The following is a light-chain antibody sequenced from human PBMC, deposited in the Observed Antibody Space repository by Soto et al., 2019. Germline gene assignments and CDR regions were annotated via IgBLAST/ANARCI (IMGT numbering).Light chain of an antibody. CDR1: SSDVGSYNL. V-gene: IGLV2-23*02. CDR3: CSYAGSGTWV. J-gene: IGLJ3*02. Sequence: QSALTQAASVSGSPGQSITISCTGTSSDVGSYNLVSWYQQHPGKAPKFMISEVTKRPSGVSTRFSGSKSGNTASLTISGLQAEDESDYYCCSYAGSGTWVFGGGTKVTVL. CDR2: EVT.